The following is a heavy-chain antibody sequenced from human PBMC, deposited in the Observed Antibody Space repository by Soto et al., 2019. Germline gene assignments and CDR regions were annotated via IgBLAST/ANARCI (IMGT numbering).Heavy chain of an antibody. Sequence: GGSLRLSCAASGFTFSSYGMHWVRQAPGKGLEWVAVISYDGSNKYYADSVKGRFAISRDNSKNTLYLQMNSLRAEDTAVYYCAKDLRVRGVISRYPYDYWGQGTLVTVSS. J-gene: IGHJ4*02. D-gene: IGHD3-10*01. V-gene: IGHV3-30*18. CDR1: GFTFSSYG. CDR2: ISYDGSNK. CDR3: AKDLRVRGVISRYPYDY.